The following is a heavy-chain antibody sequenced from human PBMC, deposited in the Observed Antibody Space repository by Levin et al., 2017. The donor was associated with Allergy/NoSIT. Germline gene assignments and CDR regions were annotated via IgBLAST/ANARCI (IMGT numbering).Heavy chain of an antibody. J-gene: IGHJ4*02. CDR2: IYYSGST. V-gene: IGHV4-39*01. D-gene: IGHD5-12*01. CDR3: ARHKGYSGYDFRVRDRPPIPNFDY. Sequence: PSETLSLTCTVSGGSISSSSYYWGWIRQPPGKGLEWIGSIYYSGSTYYNPSLKSRVTISVDTSKNQFSLKLSSVTAADTAVYYCARHKGYSGYDFRVRDRPPIPNFDYWGQGTLVTVSS. CDR1: GGSISSSSYY.